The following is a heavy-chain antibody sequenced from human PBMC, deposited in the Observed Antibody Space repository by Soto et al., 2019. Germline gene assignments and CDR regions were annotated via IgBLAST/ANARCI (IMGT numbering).Heavy chain of an antibody. Sequence: PGGSLRLSCSASGFSLSNNGMHWVRQAPGKGLEWVAVISYDGNNKYYADSVKGRFTISRDNSKNTVYLEMNNLRAEDTAMYYCAKGGSGHYLTYYYYYGMDVWGQGTTVTVSS. CDR1: GFSLSNNG. CDR2: ISYDGNNK. CDR3: AKGGSGHYLTYYYYYGMDV. V-gene: IGHV3-30*18. J-gene: IGHJ6*02. D-gene: IGHD3-22*01.